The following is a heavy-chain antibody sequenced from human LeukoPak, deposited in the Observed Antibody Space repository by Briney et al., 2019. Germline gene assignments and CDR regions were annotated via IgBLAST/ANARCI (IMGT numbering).Heavy chain of an antibody. CDR1: LFSFDDYA. CDR2: ISWNSGSI. D-gene: IGHD6-13*01. CDR3: AKDIASSVHYYMDV. V-gene: IGHV3-9*01. Sequence: GGCLRVSRVPSLFSFDDYAMHWVRQAPPRGVSRVSGISWNSGSIDYEHSLKGPFTISRDNAKNSLYLQMASLRAEDPAFYYCAKDIASSVHYYMDVWGKGTTVTVSS. J-gene: IGHJ6*03.